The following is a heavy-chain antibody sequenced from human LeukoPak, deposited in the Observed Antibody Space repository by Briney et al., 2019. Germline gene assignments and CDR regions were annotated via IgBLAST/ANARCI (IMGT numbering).Heavy chain of an antibody. J-gene: IGHJ6*02. CDR1: GFTFSSYG. CDR3: AKDQGYYYGMDV. CDR2: ISYDGSNK. Sequence: PGGSLRLSCAASGFTFSSYGMHWVRQAPGKGLEWVAVISYDGSNKYYADSVKGRFTISRDNSKNTLYLQMNSLRAEDTAVYYCAKDQGYYYGMDVWGQGTTVTVSS. V-gene: IGHV3-30*18.